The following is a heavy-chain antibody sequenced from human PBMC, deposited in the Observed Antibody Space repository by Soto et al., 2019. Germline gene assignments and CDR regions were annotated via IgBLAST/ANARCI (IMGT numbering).Heavy chain of an antibody. D-gene: IGHD3-9*01. Sequence: EVQLLESGGGLVQPGGSLRLSCAASGFTFSSYAMSWVRQAPGKGLEWVSAISGSGGSTYYADSVKGRFTISRDNSKNTLHLQMNSLRAEDTAVYYCAKDGNPIPYLTGYYRLGWFDPWGQGTLVNVSS. CDR3: AKDGNPIPYLTGYYRLGWFDP. J-gene: IGHJ5*02. V-gene: IGHV3-23*01. CDR1: GFTFSSYA. CDR2: ISGSGGST.